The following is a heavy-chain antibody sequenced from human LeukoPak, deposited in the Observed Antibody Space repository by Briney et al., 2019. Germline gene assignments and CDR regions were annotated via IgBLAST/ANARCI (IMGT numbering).Heavy chain of an antibody. J-gene: IGHJ5*02. V-gene: IGHV3-21*01. Sequence: GGSLRLSCAASGFTFSSYSMNWVRQAPGKGLEWVSSISSSSSYIYYADSVKGRFTISRDNAKNSLYLQMNSLRAEDTAVYYCARELEIAAAERDWFDPWGQGTLVTVSP. CDR2: ISSSSSYI. D-gene: IGHD6-13*01. CDR1: GFTFSSYS. CDR3: ARELEIAAAERDWFDP.